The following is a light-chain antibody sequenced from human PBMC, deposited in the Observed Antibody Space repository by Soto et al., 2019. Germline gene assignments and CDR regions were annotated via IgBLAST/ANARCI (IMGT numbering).Light chain of an antibody. CDR2: DVS. J-gene: IGLJ1*01. CDR1: SSDVGRYNY. Sequence: QSALTQPRPVSGSPGQSVTISCTGTSSDVGRYNYVSWLQQHPGKAPKPIIYDVSQRPSGVPDRFSGSKSGNTASLTISGLQAEDEAEYHCCSYAGSSSIFVFGTGTKVTVL. V-gene: IGLV2-11*01. CDR3: CSYAGSSSIFV.